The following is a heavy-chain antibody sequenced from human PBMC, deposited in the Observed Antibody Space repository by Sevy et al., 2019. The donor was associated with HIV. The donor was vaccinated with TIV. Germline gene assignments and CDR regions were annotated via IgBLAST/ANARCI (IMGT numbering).Heavy chain of an antibody. CDR1: GFTFSAYT. J-gene: IGHJ6*02. CDR2: ISPTSHFI. D-gene: IGHD2-15*01. CDR3: ARSVEGFRSGGSCYSATSWLGRAAPQKCDSGLDV. V-gene: IGHV3-21*01. Sequence: GGSLRLSCAGSGFTFSAYTLNWVRQTPERGLEWVSSISPTSHFIYYADSVKGRFTISRDNSKSSLYLQMTSLRVEDTGLYYCARSVEGFRSGGSCYSATSWLGRAAPQKCDSGLDVWGQGTTVTVSS.